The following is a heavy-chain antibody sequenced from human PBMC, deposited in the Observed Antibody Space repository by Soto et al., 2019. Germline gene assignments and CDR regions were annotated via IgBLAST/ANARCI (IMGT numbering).Heavy chain of an antibody. CDR3: ARVLAALPVFAFDI. CDR1: GFSLSTSGVG. Sequence: QSTLKESGPTLVRPTQTLTLTCSFSGFSLSTSGVGVGWIRQPPGKALEWLAHIYWNGDEHYRPSLKSRLSITKDTSITQVVLTMTNMDPVDTATYYCARVLAALPVFAFDIWGQGTMVTVSS. J-gene: IGHJ3*02. D-gene: IGHD6-6*01. CDR2: IYWNGDE. V-gene: IGHV2-5*01.